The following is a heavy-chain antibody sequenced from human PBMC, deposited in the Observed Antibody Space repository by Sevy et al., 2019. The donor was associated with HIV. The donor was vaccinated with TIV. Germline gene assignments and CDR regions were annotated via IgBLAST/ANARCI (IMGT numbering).Heavy chain of an antibody. V-gene: IGHV4-59*13. J-gene: IGHJ4*02. CDR1: GGSISSYY. CDR3: ARDSGYGDLDY. CDR2: IYYSGST. Sequence: SETLSLTCTVSGGSISSYYWSWIRQPPGKGLEWIGYIYYSGSTNYNPSLKSRVTISVDTSKNQFSLKLSSVTAADTAVYYCARDSGYGDLDYWGQRTLVTVSS. D-gene: IGHD4-17*01.